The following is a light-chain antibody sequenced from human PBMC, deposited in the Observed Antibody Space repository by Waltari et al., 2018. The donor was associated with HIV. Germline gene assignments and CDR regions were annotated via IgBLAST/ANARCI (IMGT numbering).Light chain of an antibody. CDR1: QSLSRS. CDR2: DAT. V-gene: IGKV3-15*01. Sequence: ETVITQSPAPLSVSPGQRATLSCRASQSLSRSLAWYQHKPGQAPRLLIYDATTRATGVPARFSGSGSGTDYTLSISGLQAEDFAVYYCQQYYDWPPYTFGQGTTLEIK. J-gene: IGKJ2*01. CDR3: QQYYDWPPYT.